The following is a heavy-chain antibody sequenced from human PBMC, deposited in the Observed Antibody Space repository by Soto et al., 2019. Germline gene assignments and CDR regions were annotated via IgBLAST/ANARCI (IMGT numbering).Heavy chain of an antibody. CDR3: ARMGGCYNPTD. J-gene: IGHJ4*02. V-gene: IGHV1-69*08. Sequence: QVQLVQSGAEVKKPGSSVKVSCKASGGTFSSYTISWVRQAPGQGLEWMGRIIPILGTANYAQKFQGRDTIPADKSTSTSYVELSNLRSEDTAVYHSARMGGCYNPTDWGQGSLVTVSS. D-gene: IGHD1-1*01. CDR1: GGTFSSYT. CDR2: IIPILGTA.